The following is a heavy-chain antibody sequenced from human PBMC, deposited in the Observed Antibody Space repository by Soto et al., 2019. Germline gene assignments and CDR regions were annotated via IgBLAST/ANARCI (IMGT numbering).Heavy chain of an antibody. V-gene: IGHV3-33*01. Sequence: QVQLVESGGGVVQPGRSLRLSCAASGFTFSRYGMHWVRKAPGRGLEWVAVIWYDGSNIYYADSVKGRFTISRDNSKDTLELQMNSLRAEDTAVYYCARDREQWLVGYYFDYWGQGTLVTVSS. CDR1: GFTFSRYG. CDR3: ARDREQWLVGYYFDY. CDR2: IWYDGSNI. J-gene: IGHJ4*02. D-gene: IGHD6-19*01.